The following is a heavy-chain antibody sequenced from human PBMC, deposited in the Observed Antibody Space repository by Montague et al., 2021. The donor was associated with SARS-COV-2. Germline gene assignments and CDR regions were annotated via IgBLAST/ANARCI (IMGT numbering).Heavy chain of an antibody. CDR1: GFTFSNAW. Sequence: SLRLSCAASGFTFSNAWMSWVRQAPGKGLEWVGRIKSKTDGGTTDYAAPVKGRFTISRDDSKNTLYLQMSSLKTEDTAMYYCTTTPYDYVWGSYGWGWGQGTLVTVSS. CDR2: IKSKTDGGTT. J-gene: IGHJ4*02. CDR3: TTTPYDYVWGSYGWG. V-gene: IGHV3-15*01. D-gene: IGHD3-16*01.